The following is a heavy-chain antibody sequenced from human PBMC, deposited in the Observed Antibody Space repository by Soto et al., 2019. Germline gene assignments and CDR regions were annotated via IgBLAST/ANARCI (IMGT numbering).Heavy chain of an antibody. CDR1: GFSFSNYV. V-gene: IGHV3-74*01. Sequence: EVQLVESGGALVQPGGSLRLSCVASGFSFSNYVMHWVRQVPGKGLVWVSRVSYVGAFTTYADSVKGRFTISRDNSKNTLYLQMNSLRADDTAVYYCTRDLDWLLFDYWGQGTLVTVSS. CDR2: VSYVGAFT. D-gene: IGHD3-3*01. CDR3: TRDLDWLLFDY. J-gene: IGHJ4*02.